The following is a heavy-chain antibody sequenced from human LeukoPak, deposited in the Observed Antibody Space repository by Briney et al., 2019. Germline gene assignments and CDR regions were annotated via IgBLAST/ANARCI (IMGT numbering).Heavy chain of an antibody. CDR3: ARAPFMVRGVYDY. CDR1: GFSISSGYY. J-gene: IGHJ4*02. Sequence: PSETLSLTCTVSGFSISSGYYWGWIRQPPGKGLEWIGSISHSGSTYYNPSLQSRVTISLDRSKNQFSLKLSSVTAADTAVYYCARAPFMVRGVYDYWGQGTLVTVSS. V-gene: IGHV4-38-2*02. D-gene: IGHD3-10*01. CDR2: ISHSGST.